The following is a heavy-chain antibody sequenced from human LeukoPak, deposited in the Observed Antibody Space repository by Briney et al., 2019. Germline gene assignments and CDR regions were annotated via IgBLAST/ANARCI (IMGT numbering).Heavy chain of an antibody. D-gene: IGHD4-17*01. J-gene: IGHJ3*02. CDR3: VRPTTHDYGDYKHAFDI. Sequence: SETLSLTCAVYGGSFSGYYWSWIRQPPGKGLEWIGEINHSGSTNYNPSLKSRVTISVDTSKNQFSLKLSSVTAADTAVYYCVRPTTHDYGDYKHAFDIWGQGTMVTVSS. CDR2: INHSGST. V-gene: IGHV4-34*01. CDR1: GGSFSGYY.